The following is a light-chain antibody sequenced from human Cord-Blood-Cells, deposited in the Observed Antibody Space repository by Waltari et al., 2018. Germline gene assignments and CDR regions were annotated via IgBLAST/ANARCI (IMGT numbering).Light chain of an antibody. V-gene: IGKV3-11*01. Sequence: ELLLTQSPATLSLSPGERATLSCRASQSVSSYLAWYQQKPGQAPRLLIYDASNRATGSPARCSGSGSGTDFTLTISSLEPEDFAVYYCQQRSNWPYSFGQGTKLEIK. CDR2: DAS. J-gene: IGKJ2*03. CDR1: QSVSSY. CDR3: QQRSNWPYS.